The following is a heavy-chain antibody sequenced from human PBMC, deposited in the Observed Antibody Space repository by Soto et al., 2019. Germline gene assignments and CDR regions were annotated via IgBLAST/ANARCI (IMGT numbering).Heavy chain of an antibody. Sequence: ETLSLTCTVSGGSVSSGSYYWSWIRQPPGKGLEWIGYVYYSGSTDYNPSLKSRVTILVDTSKNQFSLRLSSVTAADTAVYHCSRERTGDPTFFDYWGQGTLVTVSS. CDR2: VYYSGST. CDR3: SRERTGDPTFFDY. J-gene: IGHJ4*02. CDR1: GGSVSSGSYY. V-gene: IGHV4-61*01. D-gene: IGHD1-1*01.